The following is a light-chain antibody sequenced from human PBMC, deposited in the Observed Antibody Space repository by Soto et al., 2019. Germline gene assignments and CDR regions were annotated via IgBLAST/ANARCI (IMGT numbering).Light chain of an antibody. CDR1: RPVYINA. CDR3: QQNGAAPFN. CDR2: GAS. Sequence: VVLTQSPATLSLYPVEKATLSCRASRPVYINALAWYQQKPGLTPTLLIYGASTRATAIPDRFSATGSGTAFSLTSSSLDPDDFAVYSCQQNGAAPFNYGPGNRVEI. J-gene: IGKJ3*01. V-gene: IGKV3-20*01.